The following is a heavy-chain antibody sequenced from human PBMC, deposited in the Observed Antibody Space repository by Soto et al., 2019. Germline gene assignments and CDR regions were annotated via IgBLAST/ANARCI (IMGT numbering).Heavy chain of an antibody. D-gene: IGHD1-26*01. CDR2: ISGSGGST. V-gene: IGHV3-23*01. CDR1: GFTFSSYA. J-gene: IGHJ4*02. Sequence: GGSLRLSCAASGFTFSSYAMSWVRQAPGKGLEWVSAISGSGGSTYYADSVKGRFTISRDNAKNTLYLQMNSLRAEDTAVYYCARYSLVGYTLGYWGQGTLVTVSS. CDR3: ARYSLVGYTLGY.